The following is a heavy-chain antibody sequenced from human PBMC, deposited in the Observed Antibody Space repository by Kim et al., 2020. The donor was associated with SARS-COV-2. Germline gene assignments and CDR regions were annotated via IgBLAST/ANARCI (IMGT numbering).Heavy chain of an antibody. V-gene: IGHV4-39*01. J-gene: IGHJ4*02. Sequence: NPTLKSRITISVDTSKNQFSLDLNSVTAADTAVYYCARRGAVAGNPVYDYWGQGTLVTVSS. D-gene: IGHD6-19*01. CDR3: ARRGAVAGNPVYDY.